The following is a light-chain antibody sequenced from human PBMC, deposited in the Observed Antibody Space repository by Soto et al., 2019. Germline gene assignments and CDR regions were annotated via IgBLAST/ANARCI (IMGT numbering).Light chain of an antibody. J-gene: IGKJ1*01. V-gene: IGKV1-39*01. Sequence: DIQMTQSPSSLSASVGDRVTITCRASQSISSYLNWYQQKPGKAPKLLIYAASSLQSGVPSRFSGSGAGTDFTLNISSLQPEDFATYYGQQSYSTPRTFGQGTKVELK. CDR1: QSISSY. CDR2: AAS. CDR3: QQSYSTPRT.